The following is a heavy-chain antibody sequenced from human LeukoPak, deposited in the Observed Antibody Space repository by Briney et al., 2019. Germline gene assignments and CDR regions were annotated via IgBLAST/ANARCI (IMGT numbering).Heavy chain of an antibody. V-gene: IGHV4-61*08. Sequence: SETLSLTCTVSGGSISSGGYYWSWIRQPPGKGPEWIGYIYHSGSTNYNPSLKSRVTMSLDTSKSQFSLKLSSVTAADTAVYHCARVVSYSYYDSSADPGAFDIWGQGTMVTVSS. CDR3: ARVVSYSYYDSSADPGAFDI. CDR2: IYHSGST. CDR1: GGSISSGGYY. D-gene: IGHD3-22*01. J-gene: IGHJ3*02.